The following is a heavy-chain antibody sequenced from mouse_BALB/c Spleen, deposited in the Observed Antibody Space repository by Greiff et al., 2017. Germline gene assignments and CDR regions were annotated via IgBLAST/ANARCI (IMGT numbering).Heavy chain of an antibody. CDR2: IWSGGST. D-gene: IGHD2-12*01. J-gene: IGHJ3*01. Sequence: VKLMESGPGLVQPSQSLSITCTVSGFSLTSYGVHWVRQSPGKGLEWLGVIWSGGSTDYNAAFISRLSISKDNSKSQVFFKMNSLQANDTAIYYCAILTTGFAYWGQGTLVTVSA. CDR3: AILTTGFAY. CDR1: GFSLTSYG. V-gene: IGHV2-2*02.